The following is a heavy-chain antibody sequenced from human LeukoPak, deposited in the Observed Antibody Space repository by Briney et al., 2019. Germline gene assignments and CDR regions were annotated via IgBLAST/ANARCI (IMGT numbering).Heavy chain of an antibody. CDR2: IYSGGST. J-gene: IGHJ4*02. CDR3: AANSSSWYFYY. D-gene: IGHD6-13*01. Sequence: GGSLRLSCAASGFTVSSNYMSGVRQAPGKGLEWVSVIYSGGSTYYADSVKGRFTISRDNSKNTLYLQMNSLRAEDTAVYYCAANSSSWYFYYWGQGTLVTVSS. CDR1: GFTVSSNY. V-gene: IGHV3-66*01.